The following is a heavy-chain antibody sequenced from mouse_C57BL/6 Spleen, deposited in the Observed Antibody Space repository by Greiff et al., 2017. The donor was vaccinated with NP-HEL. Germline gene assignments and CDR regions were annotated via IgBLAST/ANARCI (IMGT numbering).Heavy chain of an antibody. Sequence: VQLQQSGTELVKPGASVKLSCTASGFNIKDYYMHWVKQRTEQGLEWIGRIDPEDGETKYAPKFQGKATITAATSSNTAYLQLSSLTSEDTAVYYCARYDGYPLYYYAMDYWGQGTSVTVSS. CDR3: ARYDGYPLYYYAMDY. D-gene: IGHD2-3*01. V-gene: IGHV14-2*01. CDR2: IDPEDGET. CDR1: GFNIKDYY. J-gene: IGHJ4*01.